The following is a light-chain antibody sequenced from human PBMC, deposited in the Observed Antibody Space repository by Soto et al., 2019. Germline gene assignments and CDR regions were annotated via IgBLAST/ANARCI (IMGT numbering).Light chain of an antibody. Sequence: QSVLTQPASVSGSPGQSITISCTGTSSDIDAYNYVSWYQQHPGKAPKLMIYDVSNRPSGISNRFSGSKSGNTASLTISGLQAEDEADYYCCSYTTSANYVFGTGTKVTV. CDR2: DVS. CDR3: CSYTTSANYV. CDR1: SSDIDAYNY. J-gene: IGLJ1*01. V-gene: IGLV2-14*01.